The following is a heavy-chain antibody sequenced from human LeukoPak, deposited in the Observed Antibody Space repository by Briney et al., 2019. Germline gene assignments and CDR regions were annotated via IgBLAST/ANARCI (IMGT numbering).Heavy chain of an antibody. Sequence: SVTVSCNASGGTFSSYAISWVRQAPGQGLEWMGGIIPIFGTANYAQKFQGRVTITADESTSTAYMELSSLRSEDTAVYYCARDISRGSSSPEDYWGQGTLVTVSS. D-gene: IGHD6-6*01. CDR3: ARDISRGSSSPEDY. CDR1: GGTFSSYA. J-gene: IGHJ4*02. V-gene: IGHV1-69*01. CDR2: IIPIFGTA.